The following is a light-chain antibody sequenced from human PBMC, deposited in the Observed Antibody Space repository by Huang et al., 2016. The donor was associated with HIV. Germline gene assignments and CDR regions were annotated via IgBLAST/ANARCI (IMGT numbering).Light chain of an antibody. CDR3: QQSYNAPRT. CDR2: AAS. Sequence: DIQMTQSQSSLSAFVGDKVTITCRASENIRKYLNWYQQKPGKAPNLLLYAASSLQSGVPSRFSGSGTGTDFNLTINSLQPEDYATYFCQQSYNAPRTFGQGTKVEIK. J-gene: IGKJ1*01. V-gene: IGKV1-39*01. CDR1: ENIRKY.